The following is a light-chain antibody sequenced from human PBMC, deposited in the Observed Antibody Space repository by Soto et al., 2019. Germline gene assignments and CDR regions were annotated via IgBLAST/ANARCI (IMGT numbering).Light chain of an antibody. V-gene: IGLV1-44*01. CDR2: SNN. CDR3: AAWDDSLNGYNYV. CDR1: SSNIGSNT. Sequence: QSVLTQPPSASGTPGQRVTISCSGSSSNIGSNTVNWYQQLPGTAPKLLIYSNNQRPSGVPDRCSGSKSGTSASLAISGLQSEDEADYYCAAWDDSLNGYNYVFGTGTKLTVL. J-gene: IGLJ1*01.